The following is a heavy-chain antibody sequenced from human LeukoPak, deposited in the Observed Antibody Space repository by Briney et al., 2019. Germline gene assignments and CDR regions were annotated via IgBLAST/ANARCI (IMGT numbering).Heavy chain of an antibody. CDR3: ARAGAVDTAMVKD. V-gene: IGHV4-59*08. CDR1: GGSISSYY. CDR2: IYYSGST. D-gene: IGHD5-18*01. J-gene: IGHJ4*02. Sequence: SETLSLTCTVSGGSISSYYWSWIRQPPGKGLEWIGYIYYSGSTNYNPSLKSRVTISVDTSKNQFSLKLSSVTAADTAVYYCARAGAVDTAMVKDWGQGTLVTVSS.